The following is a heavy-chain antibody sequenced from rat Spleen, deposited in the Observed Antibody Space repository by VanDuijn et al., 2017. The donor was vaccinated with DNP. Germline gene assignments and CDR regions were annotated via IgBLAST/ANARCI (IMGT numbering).Heavy chain of an antibody. D-gene: IGHD1-3*01. Sequence: VQLKETGPGLVQPSQTLSLTCTVSGFSLSSYGVSWVRQPPGKGLEWVASIAYEGTPTYYRYSVKGRFTISRDNAESSLYLQRDSLRCEDTATYYCARQGRITTVATYWFFDFWGPGTMVTVSS. CDR2: IAYEGTPT. V-gene: IGHV5-29*01. CDR3: ARQGRITTVATYWFFDF. CDR1: GFSLSSYG. J-gene: IGHJ1*01.